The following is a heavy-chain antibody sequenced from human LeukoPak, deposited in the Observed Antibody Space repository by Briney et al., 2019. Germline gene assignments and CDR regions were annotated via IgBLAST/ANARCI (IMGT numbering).Heavy chain of an antibody. CDR3: ASSSIAARLDY. V-gene: IGHV3-66*02. CDR1: GFTVSSNY. D-gene: IGHD6-6*01. J-gene: IGHJ4*02. Sequence: GGSLRLSCAASGFTVSSNYMSWVRQAPGKGLEWVLVIYSGGSTYYADSVKGRFTISRDNSKNTLYLQMNSLRAEDTAVYYCASSSIAARLDYWGQGTLVTVSS. CDR2: IYSGGST.